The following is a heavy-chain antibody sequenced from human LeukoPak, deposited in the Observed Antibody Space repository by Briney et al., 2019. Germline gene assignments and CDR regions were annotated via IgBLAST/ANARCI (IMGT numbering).Heavy chain of an antibody. CDR3: ARDRAYCSSSTCRQPFDY. D-gene: IGHD2-2*01. J-gene: IGHJ4*02. CDR1: VGSFSGYF. CDR2: INHSGST. V-gene: IGHV4-34*01. Sequence: PETLSLTCAVYVGSFSGYFWSWIRPPPRKGLEWIGEINHSGSTNYNPSLKSRVSISVDTSKNQFTLKLSSVTAADTAVYYCARDRAYCSSSTCRQPFDYWGQGTLVTVSS.